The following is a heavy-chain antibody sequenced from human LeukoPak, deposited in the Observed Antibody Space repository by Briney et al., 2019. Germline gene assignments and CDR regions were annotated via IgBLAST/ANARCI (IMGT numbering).Heavy chain of an antibody. CDR3: ARDRQATTAYDAFDI. Sequence: SEPLSHPCSVYGDSISSYYWSWIRQPPGKGLEWIGHIYYSGSTKYNPSLKSRVTISVDTSKNQFSLKLSSVTAADTAVYYCARDRQATTAYDAFDIWGRGTMVTVSS. V-gene: IGHV4-59*01. J-gene: IGHJ3*02. CDR1: GDSISSYY. CDR2: IYYSGST. D-gene: IGHD4-17*01.